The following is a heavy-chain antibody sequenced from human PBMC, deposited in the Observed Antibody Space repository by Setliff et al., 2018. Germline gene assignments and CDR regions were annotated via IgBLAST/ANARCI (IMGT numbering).Heavy chain of an antibody. J-gene: IGHJ4*02. CDR3: ARRPGGFGALWFGESGFDY. CDR2: IYHDGND. D-gene: IGHD3-10*01. CDR1: GASINSLSW. V-gene: IGHV4-4*02. Sequence: SETLSLTCTVSGASINSLSWWSWVRQPPGKGLEWIGEIYHDGNDKYTPSVHYSPSLKSRVTISIDKSNNQFSLKLTSMTAADTAVYYCARRPGGFGALWFGESGFDYWGQGTLVTVSS.